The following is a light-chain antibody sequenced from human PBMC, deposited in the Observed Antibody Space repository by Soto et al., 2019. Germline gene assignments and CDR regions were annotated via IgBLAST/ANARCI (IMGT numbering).Light chain of an antibody. CDR1: QSISTF. J-gene: IGKJ1*01. CDR3: QQTYSIPWT. CDR2: AAS. V-gene: IGKV1-39*01. Sequence: DIQMTQSPSSLSASVGDRVTITCRASQSISTFLNWYQQKPGKVPKLLIYAASSLQSGVPSRFSGSGAGADFTLTISSLQPEDFATYYWQQTYSIPWTFGQGTKVEIK.